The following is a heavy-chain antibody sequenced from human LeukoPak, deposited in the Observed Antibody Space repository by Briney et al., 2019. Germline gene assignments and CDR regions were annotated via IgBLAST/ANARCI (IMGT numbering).Heavy chain of an antibody. CDR1: GYTFTSYY. D-gene: IGHD1-7*01. Sequence: GASVKVSCKASGYTFTSYYIHWVRQAPGQGLEWMGWINPKNGGPKYVQKFQGRVTMTRDTPISTAYMELSRLRFDDTAVYYCALSSGITGTKVFDYWGQGTLVTVSS. J-gene: IGHJ4*02. CDR2: INPKNGGP. CDR3: ALSSGITGTKVFDY. V-gene: IGHV1-2*02.